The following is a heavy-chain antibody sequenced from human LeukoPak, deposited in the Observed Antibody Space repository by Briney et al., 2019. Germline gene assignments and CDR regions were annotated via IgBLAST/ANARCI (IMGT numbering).Heavy chain of an antibody. D-gene: IGHD2-8*01. J-gene: IGHJ4*02. CDR1: GGSISSGGYS. Sequence: SQTLSLTCAVSGGSISSGGYSWSWIRRPPGKGLEWIGYIYHSGSTYYNPSLKSRVTISVDRSKNQFSLKLSSVTAADTAVYYCARVQSPWYATYFDYWGQGTLVTVSS. V-gene: IGHV4-30-2*01. CDR2: IYHSGST. CDR3: ARVQSPWYATYFDY.